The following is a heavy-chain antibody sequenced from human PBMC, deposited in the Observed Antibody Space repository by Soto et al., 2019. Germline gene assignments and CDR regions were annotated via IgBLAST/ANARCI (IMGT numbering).Heavy chain of an antibody. CDR3: AIADYGDDDY. V-gene: IGHV1-18*01. D-gene: IGHD4-17*01. CDR2: IKAYSGNT. Sequence: QLQLVQSGPEATKPGASVKVSCKASGYTFATSTISWLRQAPGQGPEWMGWIKAYSGNTNYAQKLQGRLTMTTDTSTSTAYMELRSLTTDDTAIYYCAIADYGDDDYWGQGTLVTVSS. J-gene: IGHJ4*02. CDR1: GYTFATST.